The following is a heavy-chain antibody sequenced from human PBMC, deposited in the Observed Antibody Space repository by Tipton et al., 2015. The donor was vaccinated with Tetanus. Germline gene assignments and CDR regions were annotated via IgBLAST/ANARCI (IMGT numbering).Heavy chain of an antibody. V-gene: IGHV4-31*03. J-gene: IGHJ4*02. CDR3: ARDQARGARGWNYFDY. CDR2: IYFSGST. D-gene: IGHD1-26*01. CDR1: GGSIISGGYY. Sequence: TLSLTCTVSGGSIISGGYYWSWIRQHPGKGLEWIGDIYFSGSTYYNPSLKSRVTISIDTSKSQFSLRLNSVTAADTAVYYCARDQARGARGWNYFDYWGQGTLVTVSS.